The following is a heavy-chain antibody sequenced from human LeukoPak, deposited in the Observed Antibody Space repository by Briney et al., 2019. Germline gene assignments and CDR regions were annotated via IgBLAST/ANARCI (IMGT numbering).Heavy chain of an antibody. J-gene: IGHJ4*02. D-gene: IGHD1-26*01. CDR3: ARWRIVGATHFDY. CDR1: GGTFSSYA. Sequence: SVKVSCKASGGTFSSYAISWVRQAPGQGLEWMGRIIPILGIANYAQKFQGRVTITADKSTSTAYMELSSLRSEDAAVYYCARWRIVGATHFDYWGQGTLVTVSS. V-gene: IGHV1-69*04. CDR2: IIPILGIA.